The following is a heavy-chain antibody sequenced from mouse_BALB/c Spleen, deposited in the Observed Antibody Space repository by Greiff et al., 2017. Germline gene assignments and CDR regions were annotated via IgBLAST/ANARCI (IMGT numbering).Heavy chain of an antibody. CDR2: IWSDGST. V-gene: IGHV2-6-2*01. CDR3: ARPNRDYYAMDY. CDR1: GFSLTSYG. D-gene: IGHD2-14*01. J-gene: IGHJ4*01. Sequence: QVQLQQSGPDLVAPSQSLSITCTVSGFSLTSYGVHWVRQPPGKGLEWLVVIWSDGSTTYNSALKSRLSISKDNSKSQVFLKMNSLQTDDTAMYYCARPNRDYYAMDYWGQGTSVTVSS.